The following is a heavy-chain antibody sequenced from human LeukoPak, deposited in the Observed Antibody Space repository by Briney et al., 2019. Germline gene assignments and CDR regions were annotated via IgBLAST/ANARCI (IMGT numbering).Heavy chain of an antibody. CDR2: IYTTGAT. J-gene: IGHJ4*02. V-gene: IGHV4-4*07. CDR3: GRQGYTASYYFLDY. Sequence: SETLSLTCTVSSGSINSYYWGWVRQPPGKGLEWIGRIYTTGATQYNPSLKSRVPVSIDTSTNQFSLNLTSMTAADTAVYYCGRQGYTASYYFLDYWSQGTLVAVS. D-gene: IGHD1-26*01. CDR1: SGSINSYY.